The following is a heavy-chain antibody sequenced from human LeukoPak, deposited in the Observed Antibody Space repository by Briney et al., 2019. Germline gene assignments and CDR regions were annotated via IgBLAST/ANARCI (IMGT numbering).Heavy chain of an antibody. J-gene: IGHJ6*02. CDR3: ARDSGYSSGWYSLAPYYYYGMDV. CDR2: INAYNGNT. Sequence: ASVKVSCKASGYTFTSYGISWVRQAPGQGLEWMGWINAYNGNTNYAQKLQGRVTMTTDTSTSTAYMELRSLRSDDTAVYYCARDSGYSSGWYSLAPYYYYGMDVWGQGTTVTVSS. V-gene: IGHV1-18*01. CDR1: GYTFTSYG. D-gene: IGHD6-19*01.